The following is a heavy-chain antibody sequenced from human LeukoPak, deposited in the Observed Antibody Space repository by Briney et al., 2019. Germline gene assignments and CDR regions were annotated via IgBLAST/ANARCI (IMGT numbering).Heavy chain of an antibody. V-gene: IGHV1-18*04. CDR2: ISAYNGNT. CDR1: GHTFTSYY. Sequence: ASVKVSCKASGHTFTSYYMHWGRQAPGQGLEWMGWISAYNGNTNYAQKLQGRVTMTTDTTTSTDYMELRSLRSDDTAVYYCARVETAMVSVFWGQGTLVTVSS. D-gene: IGHD5-18*01. J-gene: IGHJ4*02. CDR3: ARVETAMVSVF.